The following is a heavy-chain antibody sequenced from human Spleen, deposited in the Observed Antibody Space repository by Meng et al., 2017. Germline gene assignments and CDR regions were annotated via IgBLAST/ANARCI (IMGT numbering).Heavy chain of an antibody. CDR3: AREQSLLRRAFDI. D-gene: IGHD6-19*01. V-gene: IGHV3-30*04. J-gene: IGHJ3*02. CDR1: GFTFNGFS. CDR2: ISYDGSNK. Sequence: GESLKISCAASGFTFNGFSIHWVRQAPGEGLEWVALISYDGSNKYYADSVKGRFTISRDNSKNTLYLQMNSLRAEDTALYYCAREQSLLRRAFDIWGQGTMVTVSS.